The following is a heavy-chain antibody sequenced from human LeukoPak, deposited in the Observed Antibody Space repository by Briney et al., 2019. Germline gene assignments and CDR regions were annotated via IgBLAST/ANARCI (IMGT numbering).Heavy chain of an antibody. CDR3: AGDGGRGTFDY. Sequence: SETLSLTCTVSGGSISSYYWSWIRQPPGKGLEWVGYIYYSGSTNYNPSLKSRVTISVDTSKNQFSLKLSSVAAADTAVYYCAGDGGRGTFDYWGQGTLVTVSS. J-gene: IGHJ4*02. D-gene: IGHD3-10*01. CDR2: IYYSGST. CDR1: GGSISSYY. V-gene: IGHV4-59*01.